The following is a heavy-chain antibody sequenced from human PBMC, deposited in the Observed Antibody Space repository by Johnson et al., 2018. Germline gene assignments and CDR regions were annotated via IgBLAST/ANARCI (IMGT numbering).Heavy chain of an antibody. CDR1: GFTFSAYG. J-gene: IGHJ1*01. CDR3: GKVWEVDSSGTGGYFHH. CDR2: ISYDGSNK. Sequence: VQLVESGGGVVQPGRSLRLSCAVSGFTFSAYGMHWVRQAPGKGLEWVAVISYDGSNKYYADSVKGRFTISRDNSKNTLYLQMKSLRAEDTGVYYCGKVWEVDSSGTGGYFHHWGQGTLVTVSS. D-gene: IGHD1-26*01. V-gene: IGHV3-30*18.